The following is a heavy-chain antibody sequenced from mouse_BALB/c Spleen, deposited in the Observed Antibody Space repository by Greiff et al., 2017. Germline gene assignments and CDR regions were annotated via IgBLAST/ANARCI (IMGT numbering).Heavy chain of an antibody. D-gene: IGHD2-4*01. J-gene: IGHJ2*01. CDR1: GFSLTSYG. CDR3: AREGETTMITTGGVDY. V-gene: IGHV2-9*02. CDR2: IWAGGST. Sequence: QVQLQQSGPGLVAPSQSLSITCTVSGFSLTSYGVHWVRQPPGKGLEWLGVIWAGGSTNYNSALMSRLSISKDNSKSQVFLKMNSLQTDDTAMYYCAREGETTMITTGGVDYWGQGTALTVSS.